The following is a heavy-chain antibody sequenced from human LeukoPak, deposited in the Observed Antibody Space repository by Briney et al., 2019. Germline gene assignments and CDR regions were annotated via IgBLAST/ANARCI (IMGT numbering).Heavy chain of an antibody. CDR2: INAGNGNT. CDR3: ARGRRGQHFDY. Sequence: ASVKVSCKASGYTFTSYPMHWVRQAPGQRLEWMGWINAGNGNTQYSQEFQGRVTITRDTSASTSYMELSSLKSDDMAVYYCARGRRGQHFDYWARERWSPSPQ. V-gene: IGHV1-3*03. J-gene: IGHJ4*02. CDR1: GYTFTSYP.